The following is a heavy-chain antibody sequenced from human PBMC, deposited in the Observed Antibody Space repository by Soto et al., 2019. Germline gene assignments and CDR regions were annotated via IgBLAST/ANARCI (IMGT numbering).Heavy chain of an antibody. CDR1: GFTFSSYA. D-gene: IGHD3-22*01. CDR2: ISGSGGST. V-gene: IGHV3-23*01. J-gene: IGHJ4*02. CDR3: AKHIYYDSSGYYTH. Sequence: EVQLLESGGGLVQPGGYLRLSCAASGFTFSSYAMSWVRQAPGKGLEWVSAISGSGGSTYYADSVKGRFTISRDNSKNTLYLQMNSLRAEDTAVYYCAKHIYYDSSGYYTHWGQGTLVTVSS.